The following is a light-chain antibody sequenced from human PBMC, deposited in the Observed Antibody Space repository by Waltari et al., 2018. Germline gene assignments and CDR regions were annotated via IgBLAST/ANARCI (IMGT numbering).Light chain of an antibody. J-gene: IGKJ1*01. CDR2: EAS. V-gene: IGKV1-5*03. CDR1: QSISSW. Sequence: DIQMTQSPSTLSASVGDRVTNTCRASQSISSWLAWYQQKPGKAPKLLMYEASSLESGVPSRFSGSGSGTEFTLTISSLQPDDFATYYCQHYNSYPWTFGQGTKVDIK. CDR3: QHYNSYPWT.